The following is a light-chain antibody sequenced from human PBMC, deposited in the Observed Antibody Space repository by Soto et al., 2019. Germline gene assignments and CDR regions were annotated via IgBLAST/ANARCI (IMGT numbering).Light chain of an antibody. J-gene: IGKJ1*01. CDR2: GAS. CDR3: QQYGSSGT. V-gene: IGKV3-20*01. CDR1: QGVSNNY. Sequence: EIVLTQSTTTLSFSPWEKSTRSFRASQGVSNNYLAWYQQQPGQAPRLLNYGASNRATGIPNRFSGSGSGTAFTLTISRLEPDDFAVYCCQQYGSSGTFGQGTKVDIK.